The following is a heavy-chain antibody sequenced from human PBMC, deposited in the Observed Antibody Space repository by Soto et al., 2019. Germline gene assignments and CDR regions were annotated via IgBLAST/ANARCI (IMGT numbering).Heavy chain of an antibody. CDR3: ARGLSGAVILEWPDAFDI. CDR1: GGSFSGYY. V-gene: IGHV4-34*01. Sequence: SETLSLTCAVYGGSFSGYYWSWIRQPPGKGLEWIGEINHSGSTNYNPSLKSRVTISVDTSKNQFSLKLSSVTAADTAVYYCARGLSGAVILEWPDAFDIWGQGTMVTVSS. J-gene: IGHJ3*02. CDR2: INHSGST. D-gene: IGHD3-3*01.